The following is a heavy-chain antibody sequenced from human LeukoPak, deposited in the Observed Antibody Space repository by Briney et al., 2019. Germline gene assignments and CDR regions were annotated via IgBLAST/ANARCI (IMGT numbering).Heavy chain of an antibody. V-gene: IGHV1-18*01. CDR3: VRDIGGYNYGFDY. J-gene: IGHJ4*02. D-gene: IGHD5-24*01. CDR1: GYTFISYG. Sequence: ASVKVSCKTSGYTFISYGITWVRQAPGQGLEWMGWTSAYNGNTNYAQKFQGRVTMTTDTSTSTAYMELRSLRSDDTAVYYCVRDIGGYNYGFDYWGQGTLVIVSS. CDR2: TSAYNGNT.